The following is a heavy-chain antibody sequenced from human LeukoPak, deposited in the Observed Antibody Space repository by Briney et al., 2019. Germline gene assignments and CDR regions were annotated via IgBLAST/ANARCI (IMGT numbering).Heavy chain of an antibody. CDR2: INPHGGST. J-gene: IGHJ3*02. CDR3: ARERAVITDAFDI. Sequence: ASVKASCKASGYTFTSYYMQLGRQAPGQGLEWMGIINPHGGSTSYEQKFQGRVTMTRDMSTSTVYMELSSLRSEDTAVYYCARERAVITDAFDIWGQGTMVTVSS. CDR1: GYTFTSYY. V-gene: IGHV1-46*01.